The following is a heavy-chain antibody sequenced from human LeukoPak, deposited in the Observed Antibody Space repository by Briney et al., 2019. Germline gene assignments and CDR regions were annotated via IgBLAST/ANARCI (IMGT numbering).Heavy chain of an antibody. CDR3: AKEQRYFDWLLLTAFDY. CDR1: GFTFSDYY. V-gene: IGHV3-11*01. Sequence: GGSLRLSCAASGFTFSDYYMSWIRQAPGKGLEWVSYISSSGSTIYYADSVKGRFTISRDNAKNTPYLQMNSLRAEDAAVYYCAKEQRYFDWLLLTAFDYWGQGTLVTVSS. D-gene: IGHD3-9*01. J-gene: IGHJ4*02. CDR2: ISSSGSTI.